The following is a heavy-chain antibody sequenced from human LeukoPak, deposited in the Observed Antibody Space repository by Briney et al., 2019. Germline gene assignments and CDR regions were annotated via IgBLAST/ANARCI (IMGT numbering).Heavy chain of an antibody. V-gene: IGHV1-46*01. CDR1: GYTFTSYY. J-gene: IGHJ5*02. Sequence: GASVKVSCKASGYTFTSYYMHWVRQAPGQGLEWMGISNPSGGSTSYAQKFQGRVTMTRDTSTSTVYMELSSLRSEDTAVYYCAREGITIFGVVTLYNWFDPWGQGTLVTVSS. D-gene: IGHD3-3*01. CDR2: SNPSGGST. CDR3: AREGITIFGVVTLYNWFDP.